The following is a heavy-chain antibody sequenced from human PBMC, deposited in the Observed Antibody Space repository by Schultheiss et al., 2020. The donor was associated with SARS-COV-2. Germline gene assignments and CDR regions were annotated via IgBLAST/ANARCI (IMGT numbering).Heavy chain of an antibody. D-gene: IGHD7-27*01. CDR2: IYTSGST. CDR1: GGSFSGYY. V-gene: IGHV4-4*07. J-gene: IGHJ5*02. CDR3: ARDLGPRHKPANNWFDP. Sequence: SETLSLTCAVYGGSFSGYYWSWIRQPPGKGLEWIGRIYTSGSTNYNPSLKSRVTMSVDTSKNQFSLNLSSVTAADTAVYYCARDLGPRHKPANNWFDPWGQGTLVTVSS.